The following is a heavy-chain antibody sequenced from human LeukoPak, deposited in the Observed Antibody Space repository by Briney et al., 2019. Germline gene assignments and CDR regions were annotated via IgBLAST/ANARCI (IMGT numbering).Heavy chain of an antibody. Sequence: PGGSLRLSCAASGFTFSSFGMHCVRQAPGEGLEWVAYIGYSGSDIYYADSVKGRFTISRDNSKNTVHLQLSSLRAADTALYSCARDLTERKYYIAFWGQGTLVTVSS. D-gene: IGHD2-8*02. V-gene: IGHV3-30*02. CDR3: ARDLTERKYYIAF. CDR2: IGYSGSDI. CDR1: GFTFSSFG. J-gene: IGHJ4*02.